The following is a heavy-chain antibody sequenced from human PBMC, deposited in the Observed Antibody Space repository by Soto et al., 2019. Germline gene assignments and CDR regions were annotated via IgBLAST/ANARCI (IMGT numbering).Heavy chain of an antibody. CDR1: GGTFSSYA. Sequence: SVKVSCKASGGTFSSYAISWVRQAPGQGLEWMGGIIPIFGTANYAQKFQGRVTITADESTSTAYMELSSLRSEDTAVYYCAESFPKYYYDSSGYYSFDYWGQGTLVTVSS. V-gene: IGHV1-69*13. J-gene: IGHJ4*02. CDR3: AESFPKYYYDSSGYYSFDY. CDR2: IIPIFGTA. D-gene: IGHD3-22*01.